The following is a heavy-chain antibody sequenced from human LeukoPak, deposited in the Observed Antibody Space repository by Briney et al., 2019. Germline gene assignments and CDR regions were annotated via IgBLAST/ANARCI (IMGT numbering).Heavy chain of an antibody. CDR1: GGSISGHY. CDR2: IWTSGIT. V-gene: IGHV4-4*09. CDR3: ARQAQDGSDNYFDP. Sequence: SETLSLTCSVSGGSISGHYWSWIRQSPGRGLEWIGNIWTSGITKYNPSLNSRVSISIDTSKNQFSLKVSSMTAADTAVYYCARQAQDGSDNYFDPWGQGTLVTVSS. D-gene: IGHD1-14*01. J-gene: IGHJ5*02.